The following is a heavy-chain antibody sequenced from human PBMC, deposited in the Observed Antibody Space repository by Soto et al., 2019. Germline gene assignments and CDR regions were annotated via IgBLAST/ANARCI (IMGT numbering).Heavy chain of an antibody. CDR1: GFTFSMFA. Sequence: LRLSCVGSGFTFSMFAMSWVRQAPGKGLEWISSISGSGGSTYYADSVKGRFTVSRDNSKTTVFLQMNSLRTEDTAAYFCAKERNFWSGTAGFDSWGQGSPVTVSS. J-gene: IGHJ5*01. CDR3: AKERNFWSGTAGFDS. CDR2: ISGSGGST. D-gene: IGHD3-3*01. V-gene: IGHV3-23*01.